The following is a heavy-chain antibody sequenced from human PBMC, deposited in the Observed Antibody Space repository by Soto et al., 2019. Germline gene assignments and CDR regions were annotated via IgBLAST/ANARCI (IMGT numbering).Heavy chain of an antibody. Sequence: PGGSLKLSCAASGLPFSDYYMSWIRQAPGKGLEWVSYISSSGSTIYYADSVKGRFTISRDNAKNSLYLQMNSLRAEDTAVYYCARDPYYDFWSGYYGYMDVWGKGTTVTVSS. J-gene: IGHJ6*03. D-gene: IGHD3-3*01. V-gene: IGHV3-11*01. CDR3: ARDPYYDFWSGYYGYMDV. CDR1: GLPFSDYY. CDR2: ISSSGSTI.